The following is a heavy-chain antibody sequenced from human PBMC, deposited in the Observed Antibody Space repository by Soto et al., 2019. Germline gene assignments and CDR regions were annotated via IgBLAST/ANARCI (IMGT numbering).Heavy chain of an antibody. D-gene: IGHD4-17*01. CDR2: ISAYNGNT. J-gene: IGHJ5*02. Sequence: QVQLVQSGAEVKKPGASVKVSCKASGYTFTSYGISWVRQAPGQGLEWMGWISAYNGNTNYAQKLQGRVTMTTDTSTSTANMERRSLRSDETAVYYCARTPQTTVIWFDPWGQGTLVTVSS. CDR3: ARTPQTTVIWFDP. V-gene: IGHV1-18*01. CDR1: GYTFTSYG.